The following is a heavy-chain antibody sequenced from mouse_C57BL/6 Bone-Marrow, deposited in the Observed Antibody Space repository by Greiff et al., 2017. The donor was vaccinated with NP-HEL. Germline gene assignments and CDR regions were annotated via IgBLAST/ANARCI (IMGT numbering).Heavy chain of an antibody. J-gene: IGHJ3*01. Sequence: EVQLVESGGGLVQPGGSLKLSCAASGFTFSDYYMYWVRQTPEKRLEWVAYISNGGGSTYYPATVKGRFTISRDNAKNTLYLQMSRLKSEDTAMYYCARHGGPWFAYWGQGTLVTVSA. V-gene: IGHV5-12*01. CDR2: ISNGGGST. D-gene: IGHD3-3*01. CDR1: GFTFSDYY. CDR3: ARHGGPWFAY.